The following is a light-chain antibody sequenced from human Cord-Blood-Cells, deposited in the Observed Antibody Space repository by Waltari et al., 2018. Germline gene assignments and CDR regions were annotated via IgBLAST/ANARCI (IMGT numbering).Light chain of an antibody. V-gene: IGLV6-57*02. CDR2: EDN. Sequence: NFMLTQPHSVSESPGKTVPISCTGSSGSIASNYVQWYPQRPGSAPTTVIYEDNQRPSGVPDRFSGSIDSSSNSASLTISGLKTEDEADYYCQSYDSSNHGVVFGGGTKLTVL. CDR1: SGSIASNY. J-gene: IGLJ2*01. CDR3: QSYDSSNHGVV.